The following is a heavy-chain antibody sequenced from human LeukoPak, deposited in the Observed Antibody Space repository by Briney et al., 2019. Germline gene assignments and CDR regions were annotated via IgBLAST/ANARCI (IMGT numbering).Heavy chain of an antibody. J-gene: IGHJ4*02. CDR3: ARVWDLRERPFDY. V-gene: IGHV1-2*02. Sequence: ASVKVSCKASGYTFTCYFIHWVRQAPGQGLEWMGWINPNSGDTNYAQKFQGRVSMTRDTSTRTAYLEVSSLRSDDTAVYYCARVWDLRERPFDYWGQGTLVTVSS. D-gene: IGHD3-16*01. CDR2: INPNSGDT. CDR1: GYTFTCYF.